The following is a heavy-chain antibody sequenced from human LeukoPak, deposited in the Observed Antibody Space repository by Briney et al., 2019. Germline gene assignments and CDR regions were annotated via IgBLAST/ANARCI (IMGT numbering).Heavy chain of an antibody. CDR3: ARGVGFVKIDY. Sequence: SETLSLTCTVSGYSISSGYYWGWIRQPPGKGLEWIGSIYHSGSTYYNPSLKSRVTISVNTSKNQFSLKLSSVTATDTAVYYCARGVGFVKIDYWGQGTLVTVSS. CDR2: IYHSGST. D-gene: IGHD3-10*01. J-gene: IGHJ4*02. V-gene: IGHV4-38-2*02. CDR1: GYSISSGYY.